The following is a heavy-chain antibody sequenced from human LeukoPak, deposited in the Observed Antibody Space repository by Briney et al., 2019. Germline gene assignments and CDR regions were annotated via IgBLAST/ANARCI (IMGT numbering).Heavy chain of an antibody. CDR3: VRDLTGENAFDI. CDR1: GLRFSSYE. V-gene: IGHV3-13*01. J-gene: IGHJ3*02. Sequence: GGSLRLYCAASGLRFSSYEMHWGRQATGKGLEWVSAIGTVGDTYYPDSVKGRFTISREDAKNSLYLQMSSLRAGDTAVYYCVRDLTGENAFDIWGQGTMVTVSS. CDR2: IGTVGDT. D-gene: IGHD3-16*01.